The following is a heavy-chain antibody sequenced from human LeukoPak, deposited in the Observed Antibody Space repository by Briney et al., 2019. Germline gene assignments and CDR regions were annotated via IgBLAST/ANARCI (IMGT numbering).Heavy chain of an antibody. D-gene: IGHD5-18*01. CDR1: GFTFSSYV. CDR2: ISYDGSNK. J-gene: IGHJ4*02. Sequence: GGSLRLSCAASGFTFSSYVMHWVRQAPGKGLEWVAVISYDGSNKYYADSVKGRFTISRDNSKNTLYLQMNSLRAEDTAVYYCAHGDTAMVDYWGQGTLVTVSS. CDR3: AHGDTAMVDY. V-gene: IGHV3-30-3*01.